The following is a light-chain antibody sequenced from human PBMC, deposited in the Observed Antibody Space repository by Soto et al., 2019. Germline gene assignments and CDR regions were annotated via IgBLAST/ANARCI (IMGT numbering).Light chain of an antibody. Sequence: IQLTQSPDSLSASVGDRLTITCRASQGISSHLAWYQQKPGKAPKLLIYLASTLHSGVPSRFSGSGSGTDFSLIISTLQPEDFATYYCQQLNAYPLTFGGGTKVEIK. V-gene: IGKV1-9*01. CDR3: QQLNAYPLT. J-gene: IGKJ4*01. CDR1: QGISSH. CDR2: LAS.